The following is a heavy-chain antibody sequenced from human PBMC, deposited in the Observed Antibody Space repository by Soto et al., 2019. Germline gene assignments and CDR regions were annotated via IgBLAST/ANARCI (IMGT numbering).Heavy chain of an antibody. D-gene: IGHD2-2*01. CDR3: AVYCISTSCPYFDY. J-gene: IGHJ4*02. Sequence: QVQLVESGGGVVQPGRSLRLSCAASGFTFSSYGMHWVRQAPGKGLEWVAVISYDGSNKYYADSVKGRFTISRDNSKNTLYLQMNSLRAEDTAVYYCAVYCISTSCPYFDYWGQGTLVTVSS. CDR1: GFTFSSYG. V-gene: IGHV3-30*03. CDR2: ISYDGSNK.